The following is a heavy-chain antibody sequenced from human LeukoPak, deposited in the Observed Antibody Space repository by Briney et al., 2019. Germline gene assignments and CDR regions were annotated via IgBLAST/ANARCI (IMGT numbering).Heavy chain of an antibody. D-gene: IGHD3-22*01. Sequence: PSETLPLTCSLSGGSISSYYWSWIRQPPGKGLEWIGYIYYSGSTNYNPSLKSRVTISVDTPKNQFSLKLSSVTAADTAVYYCARDGLSLPPRRFGMDVWGQGTTVIVSS. V-gene: IGHV4-59*01. CDR2: IYYSGST. CDR1: GGSISSYY. CDR3: ARDGLSLPPRRFGMDV. J-gene: IGHJ6*02.